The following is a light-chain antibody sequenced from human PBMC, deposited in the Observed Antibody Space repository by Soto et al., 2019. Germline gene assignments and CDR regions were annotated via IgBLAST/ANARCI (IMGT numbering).Light chain of an antibody. CDR2: EAS. Sequence: DIQMTQSPSAMSASVGDRVTITCRASQGNVKYFAWFQQKPGKAPKRLIYEASSLQSGVPSRFSGSGSGTEFTLTISSLQPEDSATYYCLQHDSYPLTFGGGTKVEIK. CDR3: LQHDSYPLT. CDR1: QGNVKY. V-gene: IGKV1-17*03. J-gene: IGKJ4*01.